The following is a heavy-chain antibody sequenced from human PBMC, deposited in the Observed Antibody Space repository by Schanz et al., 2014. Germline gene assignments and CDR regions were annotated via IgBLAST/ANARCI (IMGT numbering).Heavy chain of an antibody. V-gene: IGHV1-2*02. J-gene: IGHJ2*01. Sequence: QVQLVQSGAEVKKPGASVKVSCKASGYTFTGYYMHWVRQAPGQGLEWMGWINPNSGGTNYAQKFPGRVTMTRDTSISTAYMELSRLRSDDTAVYYCARAGQDFEYSSLSPIWYFDLWGRGTLVTVSS. CDR1: GYTFTGYY. CDR3: ARAGQDFEYSSLSPIWYFDL. D-gene: IGHD6-6*01. CDR2: INPNSGGT.